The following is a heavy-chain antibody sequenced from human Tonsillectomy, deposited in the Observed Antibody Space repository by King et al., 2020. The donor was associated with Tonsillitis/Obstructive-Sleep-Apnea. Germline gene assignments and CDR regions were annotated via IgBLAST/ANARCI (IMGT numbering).Heavy chain of an antibody. CDR2: IYYSGST. CDR3: ARSNHVGVVPVDY. V-gene: IGHV4-39*01. Sequence: QLQESGPGLVKPSETLSLTCTVSGGSISSSSYYWGWIRQPPGKGLEWIGSIYYSGSTYYNPSLKSRVTISVDTSKNQFSLKLSSVTAADTAVYYCARSNHVGVVPVDYWGQGTLVTVSS. J-gene: IGHJ4*02. CDR1: GGSISSSSYY. D-gene: IGHD2-2*01.